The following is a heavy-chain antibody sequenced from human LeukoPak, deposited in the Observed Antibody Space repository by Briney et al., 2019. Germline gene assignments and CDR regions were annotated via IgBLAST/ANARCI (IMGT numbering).Heavy chain of an antibody. V-gene: IGHV4-39*02. D-gene: IGHD2-21*02. Sequence: PSETLSLTCTVSGGSISSGGYYWSWIRQHPGKGLEWIGEINHSGSTNYNPSLKSRVTISVDTSKNHFSLKLSSVTAADTAVYYCASLLAYCGADCHKPVDYWGQGTLVTVSS. CDR3: ASLLAYCGADCHKPVDY. J-gene: IGHJ4*02. CDR2: INHSGST. CDR1: GGSISSGGYY.